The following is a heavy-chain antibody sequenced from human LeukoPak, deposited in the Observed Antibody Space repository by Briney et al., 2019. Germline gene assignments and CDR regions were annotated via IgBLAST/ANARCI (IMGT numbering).Heavy chain of an antibody. J-gene: IGHJ4*02. V-gene: IGHV3-11*04. CDR3: ARDFRGYSGYHQGY. D-gene: IGHD5-12*01. CDR2: ISSSGTTT. Sequence: YISSSGTTTHSADSGKGLFIICRNNAKKSLYLQMNSLRVEDTAVYYCARDFRGYSGYHQGYWGQGTLVTVSS.